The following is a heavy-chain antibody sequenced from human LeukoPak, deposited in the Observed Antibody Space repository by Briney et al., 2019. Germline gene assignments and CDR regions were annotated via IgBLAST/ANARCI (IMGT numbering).Heavy chain of an antibody. V-gene: IGHV1-2*02. CDR1: GYTFTGYY. Sequence: SVKVSCKASGYTFTGYYLHWVRQAPGQGLEWMGWISPNSGGTNYAQKFQGRVTMTRDTSISTAYMELSRLRSDDTAVYYCARRYSSGWYYFDYSGQGTLVTVSS. CDR3: ARRYSSGWYYFDY. D-gene: IGHD6-19*01. J-gene: IGHJ4*02. CDR2: ISPNSGGT.